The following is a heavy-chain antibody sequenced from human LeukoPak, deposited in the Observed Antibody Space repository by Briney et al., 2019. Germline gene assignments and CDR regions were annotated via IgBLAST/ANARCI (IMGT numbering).Heavy chain of an antibody. CDR3: ARGTAAAPNWFDP. J-gene: IGHJ5*02. V-gene: IGHV4-59*01. CDR1: GGSISSYY. D-gene: IGHD6-13*01. CDR2: IYYSGST. Sequence: SESLSLTCAVSGGSISSYYWSWIRQPPGKGLEWIGYIYYSGSTNYNPSLKSRVTISVDTSKNQFSLKLSSVTAADTAVYYCARGTAAAPNWFDPWGQGTLVTVSS.